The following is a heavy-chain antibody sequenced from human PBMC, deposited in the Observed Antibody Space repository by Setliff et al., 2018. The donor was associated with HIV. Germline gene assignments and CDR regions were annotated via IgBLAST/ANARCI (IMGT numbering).Heavy chain of an antibody. J-gene: IGHJ4*02. CDR1: GFTFSTYG. CDR3: AKQGTQTSGWYDY. CDR2: ISYDRSNI. V-gene: IGHV3-30*18. Sequence: PGGSLRLSCPASGFTFSTYGMHWLRQAPGKGLEWVALISYDRSNIKYADSVKGRFTISRDNSDNTLYLQMNSLRVDDTALYYCAKQGTQTSGWYDYWGQGVQVTVSS. D-gene: IGHD6-19*01.